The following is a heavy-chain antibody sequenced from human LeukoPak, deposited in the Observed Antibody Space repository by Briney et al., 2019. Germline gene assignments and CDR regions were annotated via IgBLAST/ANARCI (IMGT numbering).Heavy chain of an antibody. V-gene: IGHV3-23*01. CDR2: ISNNGGYT. Sequence: GGSLRLSCAASGFTFSSSTMSWVRRAPGKGLEWVSAISNNGGYTYYADSVQGRFTISRDNSKSTLCLQMNSLRAEDTAVYYCAKQLGYCSDGSCYFPYWGQGTLVTVSS. CDR3: AKQLGYCSDGSCYFPY. CDR1: GFTFSSST. D-gene: IGHD2-15*01. J-gene: IGHJ4*02.